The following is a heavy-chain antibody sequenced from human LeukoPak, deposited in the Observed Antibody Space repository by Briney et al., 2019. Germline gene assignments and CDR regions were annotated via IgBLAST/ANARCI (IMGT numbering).Heavy chain of an antibody. V-gene: IGHV3-30*02. D-gene: IGHD3-10*01. J-gene: IGHJ4*02. CDR2: IRHDASSQ. Sequence: GGSLRLSCAASGFSFSTYGMHWVRQAPGKGLEWVAFIRHDASSQYYADSVKGRFTISRDSSKDTLYLQMNSLRTEDTAVYFCAKDRLEFYGSARYYFDSWGQGTLVTVSS. CDR1: GFSFSTYG. CDR3: AKDRLEFYGSARYYFDS.